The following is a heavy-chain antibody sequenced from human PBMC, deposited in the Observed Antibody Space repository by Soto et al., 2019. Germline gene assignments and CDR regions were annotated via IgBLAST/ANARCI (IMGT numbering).Heavy chain of an antibody. CDR3: AKVPDYGDYYYYYGMDV. CDR2: ISGSGGST. D-gene: IGHD4-17*01. V-gene: IGHV3-23*01. J-gene: IGHJ6*02. CDR1: GFTFSSYA. Sequence: PGGSLRLSCAASGFTFSSYAISWVRQAPGKGLEWVSAISGSGGSTYYADSVKGRFTISRDNSKNTLYLQMNSLRAEDTAVYYCAKVPDYGDYYYYYGMDVWGQGTTVTVSS.